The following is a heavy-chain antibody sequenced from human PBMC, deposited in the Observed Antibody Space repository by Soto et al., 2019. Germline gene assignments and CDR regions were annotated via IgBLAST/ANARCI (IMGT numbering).Heavy chain of an antibody. CDR3: AREGYSSSWYYYYAMDV. CDR2: IYYSGST. CDR1: GGSIGSYY. V-gene: IGHV4-59*01. D-gene: IGHD6-13*01. J-gene: IGHJ6*02. Sequence: QVQLQESGPGLVKPSETLSLTCTVSGGSIGSYYWNWIRQPPGKGLEWIGYIYYSGSTNYNPSLKSRVTISVDTPKNQFSLKLSSVTAADTAVYYGAREGYSSSWYYYYAMDVWGQGTTVTVSS.